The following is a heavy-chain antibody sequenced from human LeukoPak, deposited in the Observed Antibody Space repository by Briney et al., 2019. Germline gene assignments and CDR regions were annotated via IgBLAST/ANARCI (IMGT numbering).Heavy chain of an antibody. CDR3: AKDLVYLVRPG. J-gene: IGHJ4*02. CDR2: ISSSSSYI. Sequence: GGSLRLSCAASGFTFSSYSMNWVRQAPGKGLEWVSSISSSSSYIYYADSVKGRFTISRDNAKNSLYLQMNSLGAEDTAVYYCAKDLVYLVRPGWGQGTLVTVSS. CDR1: GFTFSSYS. V-gene: IGHV3-21*01. D-gene: IGHD6-13*01.